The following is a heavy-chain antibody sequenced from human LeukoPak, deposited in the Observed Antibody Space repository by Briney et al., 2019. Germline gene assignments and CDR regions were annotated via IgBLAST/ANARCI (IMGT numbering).Heavy chain of an antibody. CDR1: GGSISSSSYY. CDR3: ARHVLPSYCSSTSCYKRGAFDI. V-gene: IGHV4-39*01. D-gene: IGHD2-2*02. CDR2: IYYSGST. J-gene: IGHJ3*02. Sequence: SETLSLTCTVSGGSISSSSYYWGWIRQPPGKGLEWIGSIYYSGSTYYNPSLKSRVTISVDTSKNQFSLKLSSVTAADTAVYYCARHVLPSYCSSTSCYKRGAFDIWGQGTMVTVSS.